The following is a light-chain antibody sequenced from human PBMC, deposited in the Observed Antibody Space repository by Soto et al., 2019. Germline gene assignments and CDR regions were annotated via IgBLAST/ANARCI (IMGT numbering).Light chain of an antibody. CDR3: QQRSNWLFT. CDR1: QSVSSY. V-gene: IGKV3-11*01. Sequence: EIVLTQSPATLSLSPGERATLSCRASQSVSSYLAWYQQKPGQAPRLLIYDASNRATGIPARFSGGGSGTDFTLTISSLEPDDFAVYYCQQRSNWLFTFGPGTRVDIK. CDR2: DAS. J-gene: IGKJ3*01.